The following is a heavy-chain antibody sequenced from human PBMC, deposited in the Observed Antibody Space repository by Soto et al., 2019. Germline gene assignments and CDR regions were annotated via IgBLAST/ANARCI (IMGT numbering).Heavy chain of an antibody. CDR1: GFTFDDYA. V-gene: IGHV3-9*01. Sequence: EVQLVESGGGLVQPGRSLRLSCAASGFTFDDYAMHWVRQSPGKGLEWVSGITWNSGRVIYADSVKGRFTISRENAKNSLHLKMNNSSVEDTAWYYCAKNKGRMASGDSPSFDPWARGTLFPAS. CDR3: AKNKGRMASGDSPSFDP. J-gene: IGHJ5*02. D-gene: IGHD4-17*01. CDR2: ITWNSGRV.